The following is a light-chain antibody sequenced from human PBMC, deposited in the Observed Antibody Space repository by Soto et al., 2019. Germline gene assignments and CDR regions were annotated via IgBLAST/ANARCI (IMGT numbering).Light chain of an antibody. Sequence: QSVLIQPPSVSGSPGQSVTISCTGTSSDVGVYDFVSWYQQHPGKAPKYLIYEVNNRPSGVSNRFSGSKSGNTAPLTISGLQAEDEADYYCSSYTTGSTYVFGTGTKVTVL. CDR3: SSYTTGSTYV. CDR2: EVN. CDR1: SSDVGVYDF. J-gene: IGLJ1*01. V-gene: IGLV2-14*01.